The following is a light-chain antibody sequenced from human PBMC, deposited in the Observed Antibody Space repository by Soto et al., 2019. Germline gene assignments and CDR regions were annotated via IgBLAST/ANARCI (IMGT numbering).Light chain of an antibody. CDR2: EVS. Sequence: QSALTQPPSASGSPGQSVTISCTGTSSDVGGYNYVSWYQQHPGKAPKLMIYEVSKRPSGVPDRFSGSKSGNTASLTVSGLKAEDGEDYYCSSYAGSNKLVFGGGTTLTVL. CDR1: SSDVGGYNY. V-gene: IGLV2-8*01. J-gene: IGLJ2*01. CDR3: SSYAGSNKLV.